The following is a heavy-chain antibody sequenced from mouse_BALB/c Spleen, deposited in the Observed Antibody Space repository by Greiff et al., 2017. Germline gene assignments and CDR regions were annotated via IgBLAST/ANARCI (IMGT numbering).Heavy chain of an antibody. D-gene: IGHD1-1*01. CDR3: AREGSHYYGSSYAWFAY. J-gene: IGHJ3*01. CDR2: ISSGGST. Sequence: EVMLVESGGGLVKPGGSLKLSCAASGFTFRSYAMSWVRQTPEKRLEWVASISSGGSTYYPDSVKGRFTISRDNARNILYLQMSSLRSEDTAMYYCAREGSHYYGSSYAWFAYWGQGTLVTVSA. V-gene: IGHV5-6-5*01. CDR1: GFTFRSYA.